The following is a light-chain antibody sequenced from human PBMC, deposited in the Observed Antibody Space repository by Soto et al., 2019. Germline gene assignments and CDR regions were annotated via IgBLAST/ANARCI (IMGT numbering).Light chain of an antibody. CDR2: GAS. J-gene: IGKJ1*01. V-gene: IGKV3-15*01. Sequence: EIVLTQSPAALSLSPGERATLSCRASQSVSSNLAWHQQKPSQAPRLLIYGASNRATGIPVRFSGNGSGTEFTLTISSLQSKDFAVYYCQQYNNWPWTFGQGTKVEIK. CDR3: QQYNNWPWT. CDR1: QSVSSN.